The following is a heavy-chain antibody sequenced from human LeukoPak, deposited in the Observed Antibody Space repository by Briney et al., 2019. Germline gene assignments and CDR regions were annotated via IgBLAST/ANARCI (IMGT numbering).Heavy chain of an antibody. CDR2: INPNSGGT. Sequence: ASVKVSCKASGYTFTGYYMHWVRQAPGQGLEWMGWINPNSGGTNYAQKFQGWVTMTRDTSISTAYMELSRLRSGDTAVYYCARSPIMITFGGVIAPPFDYWGQGTLVTVSS. CDR1: GYTFTGYY. J-gene: IGHJ4*02. D-gene: IGHD3-16*02. CDR3: ARSPIMITFGGVIAPPFDY. V-gene: IGHV1-2*04.